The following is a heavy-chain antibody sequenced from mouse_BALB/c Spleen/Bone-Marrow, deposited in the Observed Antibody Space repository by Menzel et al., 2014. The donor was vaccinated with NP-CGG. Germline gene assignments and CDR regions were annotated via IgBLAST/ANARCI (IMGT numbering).Heavy chain of an antibody. V-gene: IGHV7-3*02. CDR3: ARDMCDGLRWYFDV. CDR2: IRNKANGYTT. CDR1: GFTFTDYY. D-gene: IGHD2-3*01. J-gene: IGHJ1*01. Sequence: EVQGVESGGGLVQPGGSLRLSCAISGFTFTDYYMSWVRQPPGKALEWLGFIRNKANGYTTDYSASVKGRFTISRDNSQSILYLQMNTLRAEDSATYYCARDMCDGLRWYFDVWGAGTTVTVSS.